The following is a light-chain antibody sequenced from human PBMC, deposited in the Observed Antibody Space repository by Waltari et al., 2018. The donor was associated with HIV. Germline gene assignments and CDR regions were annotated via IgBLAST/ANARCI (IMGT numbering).Light chain of an antibody. CDR1: QSISSY. V-gene: IGKV1-39*01. Sequence: DIQMTQSPYSLPASIGDRVTITCRASQSISSYLNWYQQKPGKAPKRLIYGASSLQSGVPSRFSGSGSGTDFTLTISSLQPEDFATYYCQQSYSTPNTFGQGTKLEIK. CDR3: QQSYSTPNT. J-gene: IGKJ2*01. CDR2: GAS.